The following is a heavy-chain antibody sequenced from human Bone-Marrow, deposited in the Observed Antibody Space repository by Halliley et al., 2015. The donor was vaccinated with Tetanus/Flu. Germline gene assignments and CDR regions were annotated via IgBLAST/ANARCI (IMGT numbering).Heavy chain of an antibody. V-gene: IGHV1-18*01. CDR3: SREEWLYYFDY. CDR2: ITPYNGNT. D-gene: IGHD3-3*01. Sequence: LELMGWITPYNGNTDYAQKFQGRFTMTTDPATSTVYMEVRSLRSDDTAVYYCSREEWLYYFDYWGQGTLVTFSS. J-gene: IGHJ4*02.